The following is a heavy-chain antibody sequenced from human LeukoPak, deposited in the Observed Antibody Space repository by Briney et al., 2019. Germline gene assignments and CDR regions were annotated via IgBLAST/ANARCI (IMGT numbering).Heavy chain of an antibody. CDR1: GFTFDDYA. Sequence: GGSLRLSCAASGFTFDDYAMHWVRHAPGKGLEWVSGISWNSGSIGYADSVKGRFTISRDNAKNSLYLQMNSLRAEDTALYYCAKAYSSGWYTFDYWGQGTLVTVSS. D-gene: IGHD6-19*01. CDR2: ISWNSGSI. CDR3: AKAYSSGWYTFDY. V-gene: IGHV3-9*01. J-gene: IGHJ4*02.